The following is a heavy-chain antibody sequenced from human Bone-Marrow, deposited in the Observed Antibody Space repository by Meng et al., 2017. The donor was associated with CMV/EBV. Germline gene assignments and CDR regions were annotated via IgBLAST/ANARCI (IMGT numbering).Heavy chain of an antibody. J-gene: IGHJ4*02. Sequence: GESLKISCAASGFTFSSYSMNWVRQAPGKGLEWVSSISSSSSYIYYADSVKGRFTISRDNAKNSLYLQMNSLRAEDTAVYYCARAPATGDDFDYWGQGTLVTVSS. CDR1: GFTFSSYS. V-gene: IGHV3-21*01. CDR3: ARAPATGDDFDY. CDR2: ISSSSSYI. D-gene: IGHD7-27*01.